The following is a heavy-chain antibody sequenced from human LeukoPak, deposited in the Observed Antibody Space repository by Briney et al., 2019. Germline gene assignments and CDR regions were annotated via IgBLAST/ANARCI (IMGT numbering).Heavy chain of an antibody. Sequence: GGSLRLSCAASGFTFSSYAMSWVRQAPGKGLEWVSAISGSGGSTYYADSVKGRFTISRDNSKNTLYLQMNSLRAEDTAVYYCARRQGSYFDTSGYYYGWGQGTLVTVSS. CDR1: GFTFSSYA. D-gene: IGHD3-22*01. CDR3: ARRQGSYFDTSGYYYG. J-gene: IGHJ4*02. CDR2: ISGSGGST. V-gene: IGHV3-23*01.